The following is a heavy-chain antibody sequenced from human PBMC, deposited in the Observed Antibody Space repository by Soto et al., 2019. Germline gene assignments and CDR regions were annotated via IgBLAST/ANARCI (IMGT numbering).Heavy chain of an antibody. CDR2: IRSKANSYAT. D-gene: IGHD6-19*01. CDR1: GFTLSGSA. CDR3: TRHFSIAVSSVSLFHAFDI. Sequence: GGPLRLNCATFGFTLSGSAMHWVRQASGKGLEWVGRIRSKANSYATAYAASVKGRFTISRDDSKNTAYLQMNSLKTEDTAVYYCTRHFSIAVSSVSLFHAFDICALYTIFTVS. V-gene: IGHV3-73*01. J-gene: IGHJ3*02.